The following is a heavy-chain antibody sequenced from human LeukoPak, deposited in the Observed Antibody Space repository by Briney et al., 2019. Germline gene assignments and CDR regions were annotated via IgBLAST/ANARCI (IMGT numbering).Heavy chain of an antibody. Sequence: PSETLSLTCAVYGGSFSGYYWSWIRQSPGKGLEWIGEINHSGSTNYNPSLKSRVTISVDTSKNQFSLKLSSVTAADTAVYYCARRRQYDSSHFWNFDLWGRGTLVTVSS. CDR3: ARRRQYDSSHFWNFDL. J-gene: IGHJ2*01. CDR1: GGSFSGYY. V-gene: IGHV4-34*01. D-gene: IGHD6-6*01. CDR2: INHSGST.